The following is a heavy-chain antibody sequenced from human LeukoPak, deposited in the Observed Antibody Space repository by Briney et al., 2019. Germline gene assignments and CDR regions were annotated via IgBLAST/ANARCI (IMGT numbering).Heavy chain of an antibody. J-gene: IGHJ4*02. CDR1: GFTFGDYG. CDR2: INWNGGST. Sequence: PGGSLRLSCAASGFTFGDYGMSWVRQAPGKGLEWVSGINWNGGSTGYADSVKGRFTISRDNAKNSLYLQMNSLRAEDTALYYCARGDDSSGPPPLDYWGQGTLVTVSS. V-gene: IGHV3-20*04. D-gene: IGHD3-22*01. CDR3: ARGDDSSGPPPLDY.